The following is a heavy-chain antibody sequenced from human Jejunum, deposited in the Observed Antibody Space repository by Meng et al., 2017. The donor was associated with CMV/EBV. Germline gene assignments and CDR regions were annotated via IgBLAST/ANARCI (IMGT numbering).Heavy chain of an antibody. V-gene: IGHV3-7*01. CDR2: IKQDGSDK. CDR1: GLPFRTSW. CDR3: ARGGRYSGL. J-gene: IGHJ2*01. Sequence: CVASGLPFRTSWMGWVRQGPGRGLEWVANIKQDGSDKFYVGSVGGRFTVSRENNKNTVYLQMNSLRGDDTAVYYCARGGRYSGLWGRGTLVTVSS. D-gene: IGHD2-15*01.